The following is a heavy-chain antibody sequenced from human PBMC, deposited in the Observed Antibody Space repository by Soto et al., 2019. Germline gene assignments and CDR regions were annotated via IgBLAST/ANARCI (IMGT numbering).Heavy chain of an antibody. CDR1: GYTFTSYD. J-gene: IGHJ6*03. V-gene: IGHV1-8*01. Sequence: ASVKVSCKASGYTFTSYDINWVRQATGQGLEWMGWMNPNSGNTGYAQKFQGRVTMTRNTSISTAYMELSSLRSEDTAVCYCARVGYYDFWSGYYYYYYYMDVWGKGTTVTVSS. CDR2: MNPNSGNT. D-gene: IGHD3-3*01. CDR3: ARVGYYDFWSGYYYYYYYMDV.